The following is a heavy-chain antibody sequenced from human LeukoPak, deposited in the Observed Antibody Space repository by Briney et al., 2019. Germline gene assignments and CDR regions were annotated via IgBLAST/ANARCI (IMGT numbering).Heavy chain of an antibody. CDR3: TTETYSMMFVY. J-gene: IGHJ4*02. Sequence: PGGSLRLSCAASGFTFSNAWMSWVRQGPGKGLEWVGRIRSKTDGGTTDYAAPVKGRFTISRDDSKNTLYVQMNSLKIEDTAVYYCTTETYSMMFVYWGQGTLVTVSS. CDR1: GFTFSNAW. D-gene: IGHD2-21*01. V-gene: IGHV3-15*01. CDR2: IRSKTDGGTT.